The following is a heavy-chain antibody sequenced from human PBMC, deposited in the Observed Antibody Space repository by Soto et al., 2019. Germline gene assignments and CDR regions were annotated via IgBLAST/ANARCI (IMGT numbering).Heavy chain of an antibody. Sequence: PSETLSLTCTVSGGSISSYYWSWIRQPPGKGLEWIGYIYYSGSTNYNPSLKSRVTISVDTSKNQFSLKLSSVTAADTAVYYCARGGSSWDYYYYGMDVWGQGTTVTVSS. CDR2: IYYSGST. J-gene: IGHJ6*02. CDR1: GGSISSYY. V-gene: IGHV4-59*01. D-gene: IGHD6-13*01. CDR3: ARGGSSWDYYYYGMDV.